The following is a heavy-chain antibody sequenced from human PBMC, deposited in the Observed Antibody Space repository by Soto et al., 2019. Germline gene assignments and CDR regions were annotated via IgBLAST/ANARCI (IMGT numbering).Heavy chain of an antibody. CDR1: GDTSTSYY. J-gene: IGHJ5*01. D-gene: IGHD3-22*01. CDR2: IHNSGTS. CDR3: ARDFYDSVGYTWFDS. V-gene: IGHV4-59*01. Sequence: SETLSLTCTVSGDTSTSYYCGWRRQAPGKGLEWIGHIHNSGTSTHNPSLNGRVTISIDMSKKQFSLKLTSLTSADTAVYYCARDFYDSVGYTWFDSWSQGTLVTVSS.